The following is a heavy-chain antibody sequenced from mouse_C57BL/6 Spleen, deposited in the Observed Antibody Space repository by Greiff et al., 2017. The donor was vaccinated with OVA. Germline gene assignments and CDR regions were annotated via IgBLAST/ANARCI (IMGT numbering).Heavy chain of an antibody. CDR3: ASSNYVRYAMDY. CDR1: GFSLTSYG. D-gene: IGHD2-5*01. Sequence: VKLVESGPGLVQPSQSLSITCTVSGFSLTSYGVHWVRQSPGKGLEWLGVIWSGGSTDYNAAFISRLSISKDNSKSQVFFKMNSLQADDTAIYYCASSNYVRYAMDYWGQGTSVTVSS. V-gene: IGHV2-2*01. CDR2: IWSGGST. J-gene: IGHJ4*01.